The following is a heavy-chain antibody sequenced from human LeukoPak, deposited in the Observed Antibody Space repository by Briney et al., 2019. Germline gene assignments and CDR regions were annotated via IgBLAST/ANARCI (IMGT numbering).Heavy chain of an antibody. V-gene: IGHV3-23*01. J-gene: IGHJ4*02. CDR2: ISGSGGST. D-gene: IGHD6-13*01. Sequence: PGRSLRLSCAASGFTFSSYAMHWVRQAPGKGLEWVSAISGSGGSTYYADSVKGRFTISRDNSKNTLYLQMNSLRAEDTAVYYCAKDPTSSSWPTYFDYWGQGTLVTVSS. CDR1: GFTFSSYA. CDR3: AKDPTSSSWPTYFDY.